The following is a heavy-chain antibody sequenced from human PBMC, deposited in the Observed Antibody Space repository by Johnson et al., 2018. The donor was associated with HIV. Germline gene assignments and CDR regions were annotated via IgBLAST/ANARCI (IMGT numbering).Heavy chain of an antibody. CDR2: ISWNSGSI. Sequence: VQLVESGGGVVRPGGSLRLSCAASGFTFDDYGMSWVRQAPGKGLEWVSGISWNSGSIGYADSVKGRFTISRDNAKNSLYLQMNSLRAEDTAVYYCAKDQGKAVAAPDAFDIWGQGTMVTVSS. D-gene: IGHD6-19*01. CDR1: GFTFDDYG. J-gene: IGHJ3*02. CDR3: AKDQGKAVAAPDAFDI. V-gene: IGHV3-20*04.